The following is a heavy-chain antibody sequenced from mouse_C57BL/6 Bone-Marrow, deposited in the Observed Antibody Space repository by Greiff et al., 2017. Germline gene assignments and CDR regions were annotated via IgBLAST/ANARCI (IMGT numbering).Heavy chain of an antibody. CDR3: AIAASYFDY. J-gene: IGHJ2*01. V-gene: IGHV1-50*01. CDR2: IDPSNGCT. D-gene: IGHD6-1*01. CDR1: GYTFTSYW. Sequence: QVQLQQPGAELVKPGASVKLSCKASGYTFTSYWMHWVKQRPGQGLEWIGDIDPSNGCTNYNQKFKGKATLTVDKSSSTAYMQLSSLTSEDSAVFFYAIAASYFDYWGQGTTLTVSS.